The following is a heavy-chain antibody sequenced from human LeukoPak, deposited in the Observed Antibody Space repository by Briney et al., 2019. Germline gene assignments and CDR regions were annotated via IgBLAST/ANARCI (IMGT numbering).Heavy chain of an antibody. CDR2: IYYSGTT. V-gene: IGHV4-31*03. CDR1: GGSISSGGHY. D-gene: IGHD3-16*01. J-gene: IGHJ4*02. CDR3: ARTMGARELVFDY. Sequence: PSQTLSLTRTVSGGSISSGGHYWSWIRQHPGKGLEWIGYIYYSGTTYYNPSLKSRATVSVDTSKNQFSLKLSSVTAADTAVYYCARTMGARELVFDYWGQGTPVTVSS.